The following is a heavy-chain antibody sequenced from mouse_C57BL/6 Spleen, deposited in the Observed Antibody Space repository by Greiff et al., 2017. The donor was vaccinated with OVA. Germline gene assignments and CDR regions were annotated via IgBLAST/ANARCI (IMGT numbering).Heavy chain of an antibody. D-gene: IGHD2-4*01. V-gene: IGHV5-16*01. CDR1: GFTFSDYY. CDR2: INYDGSST. CDR3: ARARAYYDYDAAMDY. J-gene: IGHJ4*01. Sequence: EVMLVESEGGLVQPGSSMTLSCTASGFTFSDYYMAWVRQVPEKGLEWVANINYDGSSTYYLDSLKSRFIISRDNAKNILYLQMSSLKSEDTATYYCARARAYYDYDAAMDYWGQGTSVTVSS.